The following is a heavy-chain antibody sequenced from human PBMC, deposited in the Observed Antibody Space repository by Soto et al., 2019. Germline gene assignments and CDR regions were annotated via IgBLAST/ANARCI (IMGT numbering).Heavy chain of an antibody. J-gene: IGHJ5*02. CDR1: GFTFSSYG. Sequence: GGSLRLSCAASGFTFSSYGMHLVRQAPGKGLEWVAVISYDGSNKYYADSVKGRFTISRGNSKNTLYLQMNSLRAEETAVYYCAKDKYCGGDCYSGGFDPWGKGTLVTVSS. CDR2: ISYDGSNK. V-gene: IGHV3-30*18. D-gene: IGHD2-21*02. CDR3: AKDKYCGGDCYSGGFDP.